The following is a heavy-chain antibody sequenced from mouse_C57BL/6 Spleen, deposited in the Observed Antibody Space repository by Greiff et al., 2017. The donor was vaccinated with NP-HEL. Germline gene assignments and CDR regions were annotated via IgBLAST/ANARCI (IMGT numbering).Heavy chain of an antibody. V-gene: IGHV5-4*01. Sequence: EVQLVESGGGLVKPGGSLKLSCAASGFTFSSYAMSWVRQTPEKRLEWVATISDGGSYTYYTDNVKGRFTISRDNAKNNLYLQMSHLESEDTAMYYCARGGSSGYGYWGQGTTLTVSS. CDR1: GFTFSSYA. D-gene: IGHD3-2*02. CDR3: ARGGSSGYGY. CDR2: ISDGGSYT. J-gene: IGHJ2*01.